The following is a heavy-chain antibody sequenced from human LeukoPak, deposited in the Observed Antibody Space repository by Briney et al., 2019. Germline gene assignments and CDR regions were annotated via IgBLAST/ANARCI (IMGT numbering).Heavy chain of an antibody. Sequence: PGGSLRLSCAASGFPFRSYAMSWVRQAPGKGLEWVSSIGGSGGITYSADSVKGRFTISRDTSKSTLFLQMNNLRAEDTAVYYCAKDGPGNGWPDLDYWGQGTLVTVSS. CDR2: IGGSGGIT. V-gene: IGHV3-23*01. J-gene: IGHJ4*02. D-gene: IGHD6-19*01. CDR1: GFPFRSYA. CDR3: AKDGPGNGWPDLDY.